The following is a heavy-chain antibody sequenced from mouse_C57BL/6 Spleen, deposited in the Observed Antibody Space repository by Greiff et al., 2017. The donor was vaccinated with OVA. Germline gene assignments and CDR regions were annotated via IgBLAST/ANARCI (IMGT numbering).Heavy chain of an antibody. D-gene: IGHD2-3*01. Sequence: QVQLKQPGAELVKPGASVKLSCKAPGYTFTSYWMHWVKQRPGQGLEWIGMIHPNSGSTNYNEKFKSKATLTVDKSSSTAYMQLSSLTSEDSAVYYCAREDGYYVSYFDYWGQGTTLTVSS. CDR3: AREDGYYVSYFDY. J-gene: IGHJ2*01. CDR1: GYTFTSYW. CDR2: IHPNSGST. V-gene: IGHV1-64*01.